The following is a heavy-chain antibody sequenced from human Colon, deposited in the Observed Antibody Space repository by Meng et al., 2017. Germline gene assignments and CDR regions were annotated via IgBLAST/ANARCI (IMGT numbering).Heavy chain of an antibody. CDR2: VDPDENYP. V-gene: IGHV3-74*01. CDR3: TNHRLTH. Sequence: GESLKISCTASGFTFTDHCMHWVRQGPGKGLVWVSRVDPDENYPRYADSVKGRFTISRDYAKNTVFLQMNSLRAEDTGLYFCTNHRLTHWGQGAQVTVSS. CDR1: GFTFTDHC. J-gene: IGHJ1*01. D-gene: IGHD1-14*01.